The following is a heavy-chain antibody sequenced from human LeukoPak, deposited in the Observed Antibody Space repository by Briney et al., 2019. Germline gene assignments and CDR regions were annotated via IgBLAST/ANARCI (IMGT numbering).Heavy chain of an antibody. J-gene: IGHJ4*02. CDR1: GGSISSSSYY. V-gene: IGHV4-39*07. Sequence: SETLSLTCTVSGGSISSSSYYWGWIRQPPGKGLEWIGSIYYSGSTYYNPSLKSRVTISVDTSRNQFSLKLSSVTAADTAVYYCARNYGDLDYWGQETLVTVSS. D-gene: IGHD4-17*01. CDR3: ARNYGDLDY. CDR2: IYYSGST.